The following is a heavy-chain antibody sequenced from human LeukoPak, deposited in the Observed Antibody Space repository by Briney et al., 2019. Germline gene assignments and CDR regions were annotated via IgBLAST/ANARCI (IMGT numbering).Heavy chain of an antibody. V-gene: IGHV1-18*01. D-gene: IGHD6-13*01. J-gene: IGHJ6*02. CDR3: ARDTWQQLVRNGMDV. Sequence: GASVKVSCKASGYTFTSYGIRWVRQAPGQRLEWMGWISAYNGNTNYAQKLQGRVTMTTDTSTSTAYMELRSLRSDDTAVYYCARDTWQQLVRNGMDVWGQGTTVTVSS. CDR1: GYTFTSYG. CDR2: ISAYNGNT.